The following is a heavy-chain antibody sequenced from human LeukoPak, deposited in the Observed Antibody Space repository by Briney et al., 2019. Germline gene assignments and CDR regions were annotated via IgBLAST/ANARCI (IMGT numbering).Heavy chain of an antibody. CDR2: MHNTMST. CDR3: ARDARDGSGTYLRLFDR. Sequence: SETLSLTCIVSGGSISTSDNCWGWIRQPPGKGLEWIGSMHNTMSTYYNPSLKSRVTMSIDRSTNKFSLKLSSVTVADTAVYYCARDARDGSGTYLRLFDRWGQGTLVTVSS. V-gene: IGHV4-39*07. D-gene: IGHD3-22*01. CDR1: GGSISTSDNC. J-gene: IGHJ5*02.